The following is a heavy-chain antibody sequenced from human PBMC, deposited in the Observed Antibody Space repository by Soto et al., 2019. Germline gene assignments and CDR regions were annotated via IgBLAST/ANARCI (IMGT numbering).Heavy chain of an antibody. CDR3: AILGGTYYAFDL. CDR1: GFTINSQS. CDR2: IGPRGRDT. J-gene: IGHJ3*01. Sequence: PXGCLRLYCAVSGFTINSQSRGWVRQAPGKGLEWVSAIGPRGRDTYYADSVKGRFTISRDNSKNTVSLQMNSLRAEDTAVYYCAILGGTYYAFDLWGQRTLVTVSS. D-gene: IGHD1-26*01. V-gene: IGHV3-23*01.